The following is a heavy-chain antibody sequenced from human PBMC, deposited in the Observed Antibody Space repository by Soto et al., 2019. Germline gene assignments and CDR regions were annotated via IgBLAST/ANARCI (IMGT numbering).Heavy chain of an antibody. D-gene: IGHD6-13*01. CDR1: GGSISSSSYY. Sequence: SETLSLTCTVSGGSISSSSYYWGWIRQPPGKGLEWIGSIYYSGSTYYNPSLKSRVTISVDTSKNQFSLKLSSVTAADTAVYYCARHVVGSSWYGYYGMDVWGQGTTVTVSS. J-gene: IGHJ6*02. CDR3: ARHVVGSSWYGYYGMDV. CDR2: IYYSGST. V-gene: IGHV4-39*01.